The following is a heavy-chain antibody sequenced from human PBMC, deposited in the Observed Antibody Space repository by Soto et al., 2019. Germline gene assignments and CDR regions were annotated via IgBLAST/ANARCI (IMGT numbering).Heavy chain of an antibody. CDR1: GGSISSSYW. Sequence: SETLSLTCAVSGGSISSSYWWNWVRQPPGKGLEWIGKIYHSGSTNYNPSLKNRVTISVDKSNNQFSLRLSSVTAADTAVYFCVTSLNYDFWRDGGRHYYFDYWGQGTLVTVS. CDR2: IYHSGST. V-gene: IGHV4-4*02. D-gene: IGHD3-3*01. CDR3: VTSLNYDFWRDGGRHYYFDY. J-gene: IGHJ4*02.